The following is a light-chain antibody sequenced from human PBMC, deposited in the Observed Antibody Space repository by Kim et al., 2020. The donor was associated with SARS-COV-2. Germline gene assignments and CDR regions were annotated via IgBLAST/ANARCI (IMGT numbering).Light chain of an antibody. CDR2: EVS. CDR1: RSAVGVYDL. V-gene: IGLV2-8*01. Sequence: QSVPLSYSATRSAVGVYDLVSWYPQRTGNAPNLLIYEVSKRPPGLPDRFSGSKSGDRASLTLSGLQAEDEADYYCASHAGTNNLWVFGGGTQLTVL. CDR3: ASHAGTNNLWV. J-gene: IGLJ3*02.